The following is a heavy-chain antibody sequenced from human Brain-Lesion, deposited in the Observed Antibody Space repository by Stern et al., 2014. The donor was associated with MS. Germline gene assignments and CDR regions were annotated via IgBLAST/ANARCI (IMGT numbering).Heavy chain of an antibody. D-gene: IGHD4-23*01. J-gene: IGHJ6*02. Sequence: EMQLVESGGGLVKPGGSLRLSCAASGFTFSSYTMHWVRQAPGKGLEWVSSINRGSDYIYYADSVKGRFTIPRDNAKNSLYLQMNSLRAEDTALYYCARVETPLADFYYYYGMDVWGQGTTVTVSS. V-gene: IGHV3-21*01. CDR1: GFTFSSYT. CDR2: INRGSDYI. CDR3: ARVETPLADFYYYYGMDV.